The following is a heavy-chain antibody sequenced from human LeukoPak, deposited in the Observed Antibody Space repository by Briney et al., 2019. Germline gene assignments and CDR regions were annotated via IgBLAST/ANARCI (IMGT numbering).Heavy chain of an antibody. Sequence: GASVKVSCKASGYTFTRNDINWVRQAPGQGLEWMGWMNPNSGKTVYAQKFQGRVTMARNTSISTAYMELSSLRSDDTAVYYCARSRLATIGEFWVYWGQGTLVTVSS. J-gene: IGHJ4*02. CDR1: GYTFTRND. CDR3: ARSRLATIGEFWVY. V-gene: IGHV1-8*01. D-gene: IGHD5-12*01. CDR2: MNPNSGKT.